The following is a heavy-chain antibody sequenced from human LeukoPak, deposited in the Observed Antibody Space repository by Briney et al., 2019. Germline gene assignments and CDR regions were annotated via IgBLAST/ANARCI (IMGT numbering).Heavy chain of an antibody. J-gene: IGHJ5*02. Sequence: GGSLRLSCAASGFTFSSYAMNWVRQAPDKGLEWVAIIWYDGSNRYYADSVKGRFTISRDNSKNTLYLQMDSLRAEDTAVYYCARSGSSLNWFDPWGQGTLVTVSS. CDR3: ARSGSSLNWFDP. D-gene: IGHD2-15*01. CDR2: IWYDGSNR. CDR1: GFTFSSYA. V-gene: IGHV3-33*08.